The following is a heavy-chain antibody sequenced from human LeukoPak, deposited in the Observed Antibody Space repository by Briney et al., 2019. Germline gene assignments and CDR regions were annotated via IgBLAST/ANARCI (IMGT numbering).Heavy chain of an antibody. CDR2: IIPIFGTA. CDR1: GGTFSSYA. D-gene: IGHD6-6*01. V-gene: IGHV1-69*05. CDR3: ARFGGAARSYFDY. Sequence: SVKVSCKTSGGTFSSYAISWVRQAPGRGLEWMGGIIPIFGTANYAQKFQGRVTITTDESTSTAYMELSSLRSEDTAAYYCARFGGAARSYFDYWGQGTLVTVSS. J-gene: IGHJ4*02.